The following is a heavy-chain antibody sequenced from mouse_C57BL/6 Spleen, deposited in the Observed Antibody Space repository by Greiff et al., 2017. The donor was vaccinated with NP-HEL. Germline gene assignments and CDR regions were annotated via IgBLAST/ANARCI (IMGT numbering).Heavy chain of an antibody. CDR1: GYTFTSYW. CDR3: ASYYYGSSNYFDY. V-gene: IGHV1-72*01. CDR2: LAPNSGGT. Sequence: VQLQQPGAELVKPGASVKLSCKASGYTFTSYWMHWVKQRPGRGLEWIGRLAPNSGGTKYNEKFKSKATLTVDKPSSTAYMQLSSLTSEDSAVYYCASYYYGSSNYFDYWGQGTTLTVSS. J-gene: IGHJ2*01. D-gene: IGHD1-1*01.